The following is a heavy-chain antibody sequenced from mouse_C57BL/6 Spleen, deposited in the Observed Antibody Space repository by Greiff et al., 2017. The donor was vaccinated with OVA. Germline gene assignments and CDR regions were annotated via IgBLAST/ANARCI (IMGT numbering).Heavy chain of an antibody. CDR2: IDPADGDT. V-gene: IGHV14-1*01. CDR3: SRGELRGPWFAY. D-gene: IGHD1-1*01. J-gene: IGHJ3*01. Sequence: VQLQQSGAELVRPGASVKLSCTASGFNIKDYYMHWVKQRPEQGLEWIGRIDPADGDTEYAPKFQGKATMTADTSSNTAYLQLSSLTSEDTAVYFYSRGELRGPWFAYWGQGTLVTVSA. CDR1: GFNIKDYY.